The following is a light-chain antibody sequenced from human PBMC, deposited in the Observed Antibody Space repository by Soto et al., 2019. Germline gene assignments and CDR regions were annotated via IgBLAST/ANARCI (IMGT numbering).Light chain of an antibody. Sequence: DIQMTQSPSTLSASAADRVTITCRASQSISSWLAWYQQKPGKAPKLLIYKASSLESWVPSRFSGSGSGTEFTLTISSLQPDDFATYYCQQYNSYSPWTFGQGTKVEIK. J-gene: IGKJ1*01. CDR1: QSISSW. V-gene: IGKV1-5*03. CDR3: QQYNSYSPWT. CDR2: KAS.